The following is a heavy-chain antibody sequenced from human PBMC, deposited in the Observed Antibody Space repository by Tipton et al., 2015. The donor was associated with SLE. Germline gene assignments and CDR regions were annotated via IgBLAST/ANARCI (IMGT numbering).Heavy chain of an antibody. J-gene: IGHJ4*02. V-gene: IGHV1-2*02. D-gene: IGHD5-18*01. CDR1: GYTFIGYY. CDR3: ARDWGGYSFGRYYFDY. Sequence: QSGAEVKKPGASVKVSCKTSGYTFIGYYTHWVRQAPGQGLEWMGWIDPNNGGTNYAQKFQGRVAMSRDTSISTAYMELSNLRSDDTALYFCARDWGGYSFGRYYFDYWGQGTLVTVSS. CDR2: IDPNNGGT.